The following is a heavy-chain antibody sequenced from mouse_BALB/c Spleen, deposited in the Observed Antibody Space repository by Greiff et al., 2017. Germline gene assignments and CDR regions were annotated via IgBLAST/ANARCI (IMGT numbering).Heavy chain of an antibody. J-gene: IGHJ2*01. Sequence: EVHLVESGGGLVQPGGSRKLSCAASGFTFSSFGMHWVRQAPEKGLEWVAYISSGSSTIYYADTVKGRFTISRDNPKNTLFLQMTSLRSEDTAMYYCARVYYGNFFDYWGQGTTLTVSS. CDR2: ISSGSSTI. CDR3: ARVYYGNFFDY. D-gene: IGHD2-1*01. CDR1: GFTFSSFG. V-gene: IGHV5-17*02.